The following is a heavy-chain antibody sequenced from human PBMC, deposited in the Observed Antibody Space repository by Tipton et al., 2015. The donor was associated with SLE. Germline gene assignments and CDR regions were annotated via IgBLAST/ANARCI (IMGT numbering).Heavy chain of an antibody. V-gene: IGHV4-39*01. Sequence: TLSLTCNVSGGSISSRIYFWGWVRQPPGKGLEWNGNIYYSGTTYYNSALESRLTISVDTSKNQFSLKLSSVTAADTAVYYCARVFARNYDFWSGSAPFNYWGQGALITVSS. CDR3: ARVFARNYDFWSGSAPFNY. D-gene: IGHD3-3*01. CDR1: GGSISSRIYF. J-gene: IGHJ4*02. CDR2: IYYSGTT.